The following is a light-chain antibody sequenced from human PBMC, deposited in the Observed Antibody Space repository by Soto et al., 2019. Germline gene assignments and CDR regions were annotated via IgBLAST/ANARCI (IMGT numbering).Light chain of an antibody. CDR2: GAS. Sequence: EIVMTQSPATLSVSPGDTATLSCRASQSIGSNVGWYQQKPGQAPRLLIYGASTRATGISARFSGSGSGTEFSLTIGSLQSEDLAVYYCQHYDTWSLITFGPGTRLEIK. CDR3: QHYDTWSLIT. CDR1: QSIGSN. V-gene: IGKV3-15*01. J-gene: IGKJ5*01.